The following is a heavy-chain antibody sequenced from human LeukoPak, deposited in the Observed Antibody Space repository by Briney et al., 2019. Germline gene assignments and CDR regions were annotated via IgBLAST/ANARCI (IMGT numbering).Heavy chain of an antibody. CDR2: IYSSGST. CDR3: ARASSGTYYTFDY. V-gene: IGHV4-4*07. CDR1: GGSISSYY. Sequence: PSETLSLTCTVSGGSISSYYWSWIRQPAGEGLEWIGRIYSSGSTNYNAALKSRVTMSVDSSRNQFSLKLSSVTAADTAVYYCARASSGTYYTFDYWGQGTLVTVSS. J-gene: IGHJ4*02. D-gene: IGHD3-10*01.